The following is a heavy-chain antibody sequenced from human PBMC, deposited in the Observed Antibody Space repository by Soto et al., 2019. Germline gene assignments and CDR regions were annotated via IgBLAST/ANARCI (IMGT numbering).Heavy chain of an antibody. J-gene: IGHJ5*02. V-gene: IGHV4-30-4*01. CDR3: ARASSITICGVVTENWFDP. CDR1: GGSISSGDYY. Sequence: QVQLQESGPGLVKPSQTLSLTCTVSGGSISSGDYYWSWIRQPPGKGLEWIGYIYYSGSTYYNPSLKSRVTISVDTSKNQFSLKLSSVTAADTAVYYCARASSITICGVVTENWFDPWGQGTLVTVSS. CDR2: IYYSGST. D-gene: IGHD3-3*01.